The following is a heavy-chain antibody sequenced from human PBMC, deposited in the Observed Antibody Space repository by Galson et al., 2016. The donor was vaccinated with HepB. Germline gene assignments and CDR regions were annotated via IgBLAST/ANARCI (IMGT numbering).Heavy chain of an antibody. CDR1: GITFSNAW. D-gene: IGHD2-2*01. J-gene: IGHJ4*02. CDR2: IKSNSDGGTT. CDR3: TTHANVSERSSNPFDY. Sequence: SLRLSCAGSGITFSNAWMNWVRQAPGKGLEWIGRIKSNSDGGTTDFAAFVKGRFTMSRSDSKKKVYLQMNSLTTDDTAIYYCTTHANVSERSSNPFDYWGQGNMVTVSS. V-gene: IGHV3-15*01.